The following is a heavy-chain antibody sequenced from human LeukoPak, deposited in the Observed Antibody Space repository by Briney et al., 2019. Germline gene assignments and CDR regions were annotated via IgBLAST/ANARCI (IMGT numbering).Heavy chain of an antibody. D-gene: IGHD2-2*02. V-gene: IGHV3-15*01. J-gene: IGHJ6*03. CDR2: IKSKTDGGTT. Sequence: GGSLRLSCAASGFTFSNAWMSWVRQAPGKGLEWVGRIKSKTDGGTTDYAAPVKGRFTISRDDSKNTLYLQMNSLKTEDTAVYYCTTATPVVPAAIGRYYYYYMDVWGKGTTVTVSS. CDR1: GFTFSNAW. CDR3: TTATPVVPAAIGRYYYYYMDV.